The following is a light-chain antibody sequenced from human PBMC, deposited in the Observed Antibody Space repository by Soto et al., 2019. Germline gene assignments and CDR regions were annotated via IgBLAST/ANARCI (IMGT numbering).Light chain of an antibody. CDR2: DTS. V-gene: IGKV1-17*03. Sequence: DVQMTQSPSAMSASVGDRVTITCRASQDISRFAAWFQQKPGKVPERLIYDTSSLQPGVPSRFSGSGSGTEFTLAISGLQPEDFATYYCLQHNSYPYTFGQGTKLEIK. CDR1: QDISRF. CDR3: LQHNSYPYT. J-gene: IGKJ2*01.